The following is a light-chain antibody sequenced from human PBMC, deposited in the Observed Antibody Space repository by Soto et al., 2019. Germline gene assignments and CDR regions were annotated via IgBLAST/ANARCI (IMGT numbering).Light chain of an antibody. CDR2: YDN. J-gene: IGLJ1*01. V-gene: IGLV1-44*01. CDR1: NSNIGSNT. CDR3: AAWDDSLNGRV. Sequence: QPVLTQPPSASGTPGQRVTISCSGSNSNIGSNTVNWYQQLPGTAPKLLIYYDNLRPSGVPDLISGSKSGTSASLAISGLQSDDEADYYCAAWDDSLNGRVFGTGTKLTVL.